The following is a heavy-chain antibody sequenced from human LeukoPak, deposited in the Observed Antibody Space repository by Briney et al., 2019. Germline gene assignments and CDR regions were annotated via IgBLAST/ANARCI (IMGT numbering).Heavy chain of an antibody. CDR1: GFTFSSYS. CDR2: ISSSSSYI. Sequence: TGGSLRLSCAASGFTFSSYSMNWVRQAPGKGLEWVSSISSSSSYIYYADSVKGRFTISRDNAKNSLCLQMNSLRAEDTAVYYCARVVTTVDYWGQGTLVTVSS. J-gene: IGHJ4*02. V-gene: IGHV3-21*01. CDR3: ARVVTTVDY. D-gene: IGHD4-17*01.